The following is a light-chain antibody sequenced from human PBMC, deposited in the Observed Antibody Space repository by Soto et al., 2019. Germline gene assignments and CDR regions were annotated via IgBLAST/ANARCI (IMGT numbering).Light chain of an antibody. CDR1: ISDVGAYGY. Sequence: QSALTQPRSVSGSPGQSVTISCTGTISDVGAYGYVSWYQHHPGKVPKLMIYDVSRRPSGVPDRFSGSKSGNTASLTISGLQAEDEADYYCCSYAGSYTLVFGGGTKLTVL. CDR3: CSYAGSYTLV. J-gene: IGLJ3*02. CDR2: DVS. V-gene: IGLV2-11*01.